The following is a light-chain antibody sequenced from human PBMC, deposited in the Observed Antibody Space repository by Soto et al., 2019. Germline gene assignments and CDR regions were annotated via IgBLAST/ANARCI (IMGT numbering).Light chain of an antibody. CDR1: SSDVGAYNY. V-gene: IGLV2-14*03. CDR2: DVT. CDR3: TSYTPTTAHV. Sequence: QSALTQPASVSGSPGQSITIFCTGTSSDVGAYNYVSWYQQHPGKAPKVIIYDVTKRPSGVSDRFSGSKSGNTASLTISGLQAEDEADYYCTSYTPTTAHVFGGGTQLTVL. J-gene: IGLJ2*01.